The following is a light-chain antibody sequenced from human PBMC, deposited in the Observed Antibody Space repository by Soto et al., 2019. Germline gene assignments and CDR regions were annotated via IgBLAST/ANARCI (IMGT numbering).Light chain of an antibody. CDR2: QAS. CDR3: QQRSNWPPGVT. V-gene: IGKV1-5*03. J-gene: IGKJ3*01. CDR1: ENINKW. Sequence: DIQMTQSPSTLSASVGDRVTITCRASENINKWLAWYQQRPGTVPKLLIYQASNLESGVPARFSGSGSGTDFTLTISSLEPEDFAVYYCQQRSNWPPGVTFGPGTKVDIK.